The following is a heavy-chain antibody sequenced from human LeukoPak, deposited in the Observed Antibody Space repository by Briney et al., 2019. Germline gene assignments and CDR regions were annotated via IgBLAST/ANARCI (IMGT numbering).Heavy chain of an antibody. V-gene: IGHV3-74*01. CDR2: VKRDGTVT. CDR3: TRDAAGLDY. Sequence: PGGSLRLSCAGSGFTFTSHWMHWVRQTPGKGLMWVSRVKRDGTVTSYADSVKGRFTISRDNAKNTVYLQMSSLRVEDTGVYYCTRDAAGLDYWGQGTLVTVSS. D-gene: IGHD1-14*01. J-gene: IGHJ4*02. CDR1: GFTFTSHW.